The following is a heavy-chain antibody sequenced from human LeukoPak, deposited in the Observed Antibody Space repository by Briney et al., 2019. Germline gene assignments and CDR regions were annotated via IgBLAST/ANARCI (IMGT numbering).Heavy chain of an antibody. CDR1: GFAFSSYW. CDR2: IKFDGSST. V-gene: IGHV3-74*01. D-gene: IGHD3-3*01. Sequence: GGSLRLSCAASGFAFSSYWMQWVRQAPGKGLVWVSRIKFDGSSTDYADSVKGRFTISRDDAKNTLSLQMNSLGADDTAVYYCVRDLEGYNYWGQGTLVTVSS. J-gene: IGHJ4*02. CDR3: VRDLEGYNY.